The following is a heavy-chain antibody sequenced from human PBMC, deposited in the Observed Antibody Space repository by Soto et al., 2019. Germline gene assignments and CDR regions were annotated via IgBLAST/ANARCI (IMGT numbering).Heavy chain of an antibody. CDR2: INAGNGNT. Sequence: GASVKVSCKASGYTFTSYAMHWVRQAPGQRLEWMGWINAGNGNTKYSQKFQGRVTITRDTSASTAYMELSSLRSEDTAVYYCARDGYPGGQGDIVVVVAATPDYYYYGMDVWGQGTTVTVSS. CDR3: ARDGYPGGQGDIVVVVAATPDYYYYGMDV. CDR1: GYTFTSYA. J-gene: IGHJ6*02. V-gene: IGHV1-3*01. D-gene: IGHD2-15*01.